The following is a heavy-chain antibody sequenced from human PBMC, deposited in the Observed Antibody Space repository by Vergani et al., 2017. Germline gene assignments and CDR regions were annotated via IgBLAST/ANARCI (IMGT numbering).Heavy chain of an antibody. CDR2: ISAYNGNT. CDR3: AGDVVAAAGTPYYYYGIDV. CDR1: GYTFTSNG. J-gene: IGHJ6*02. V-gene: IGHV1-18*01. D-gene: IGHD6-13*01. Sequence: QVQLVQSGAEVKKPGASVKVSCKASGYTFTSNGISWVRQAPGQGLEWMGWISAYNGNTNYAQKLQGRFTMTTNTSTSTAYMELRSLRSDDTAVYYCAGDVVAAAGTPYYYYGIDVWGQGTTVTVSS.